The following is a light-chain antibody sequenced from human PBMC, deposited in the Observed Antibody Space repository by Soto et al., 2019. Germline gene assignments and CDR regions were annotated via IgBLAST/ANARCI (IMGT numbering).Light chain of an antibody. Sequence: QSVLTQPASVSGSPGQSITISCTGTSSDVGAYNYVSWYQQHPGKAPKLMIYDVSDRPSGVSNRFSGSKSGNTASLTISGLQADDEADYYCSSYTGSSTLLFGGGTKLTVL. V-gene: IGLV2-14*01. CDR1: SSDVGAYNY. CDR2: DVS. CDR3: SSYTGSSTLL. J-gene: IGLJ3*02.